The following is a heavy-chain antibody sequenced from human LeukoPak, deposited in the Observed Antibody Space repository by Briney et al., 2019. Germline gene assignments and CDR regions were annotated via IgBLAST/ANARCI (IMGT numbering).Heavy chain of an antibody. D-gene: IGHD3-10*01. J-gene: IGHJ4*02. CDR1: GGSISSTNW. CDR3: ARRQDGSGSYY. CDR2: IYHTGPT. Sequence: PSETLSLTCAVSGGSISSTNWWSWVRQPPGKGLEWIGEIYHTGPTNYNPSLKSRVTISVDKCKNQFSLKLSSVSAADTAVYFCARRQDGSGSYYWGQGTLVTVSS. V-gene: IGHV4-4*02.